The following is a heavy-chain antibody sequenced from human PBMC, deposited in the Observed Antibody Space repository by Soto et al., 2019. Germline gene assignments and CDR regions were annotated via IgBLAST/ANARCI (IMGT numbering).Heavy chain of an antibody. D-gene: IGHD3-3*01. CDR2: IYYSGST. J-gene: IGHJ3*02. Sequence: SSETLSLTCTVSGGSISSYYWSWIRQPPGKGLEWIGYIYYSGSTNYNPSLKSRVTISVDTSKNQFSLKLSSVTAADMAVYYCARDGITIFGVVPHMAFDIWGQGTMVT. V-gene: IGHV4-59*01. CDR3: ARDGITIFGVVPHMAFDI. CDR1: GGSISSYY.